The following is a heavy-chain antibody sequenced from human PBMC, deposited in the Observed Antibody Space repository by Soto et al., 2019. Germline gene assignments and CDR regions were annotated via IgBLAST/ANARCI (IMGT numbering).Heavy chain of an antibody. V-gene: IGHV2-5*02. CDR1: GFSLNTTGVG. J-gene: IGHJ4*02. D-gene: IGHD3-22*01. Sequence: QITLKESGPTLVKPTQTLTLTCTFSGFSLNTTGVGVGWIRQPPGAALEWLALIYWDDDKRHSPSLKSRLTIAKDPSNNQVVLVMTNMDPVDTATYYCAHQPYDSRGYVLDYWGRGIMVTVSS. CDR3: AHQPYDSRGYVLDY. CDR2: IYWDDDK.